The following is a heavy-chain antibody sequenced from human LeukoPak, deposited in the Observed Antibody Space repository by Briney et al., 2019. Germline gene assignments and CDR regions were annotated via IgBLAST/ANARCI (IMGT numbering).Heavy chain of an antibody. V-gene: IGHV3-23*01. CDR3: AREGIWQQLDGYYFDY. D-gene: IGHD6-13*01. J-gene: IGHJ4*02. Sequence: GGSLRLSCAASGFTFSSYAMSWVRQAPGKGLEWVSAISGSGGSTYYEDSAKGRFTISRDNAKNSLCLQMNSLRAEDTAVYYCAREGIWQQLDGYYFDYWGQGTLVTVSS. CDR2: ISGSGGST. CDR1: GFTFSSYA.